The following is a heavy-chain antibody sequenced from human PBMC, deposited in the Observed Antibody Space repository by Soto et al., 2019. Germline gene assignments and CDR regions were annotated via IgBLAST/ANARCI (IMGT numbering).Heavy chain of an antibody. CDR3: ARQEAVAVAGIDY. V-gene: IGHV3-30-3*01. CDR1: GFTFSSYA. Sequence: QVQLVESGGGVVQPGRSLRLSCAASGFTFSSYAMHWVRQAPGKGLEWVAVISYDGSNKYYEDSVKGRFTISRDNSKNTLYLQMNSLGAEDTAGYYCARQEAVAVAGIDYWGQGTLVTVSS. CDR2: ISYDGSNK. J-gene: IGHJ4*02. D-gene: IGHD6-19*01.